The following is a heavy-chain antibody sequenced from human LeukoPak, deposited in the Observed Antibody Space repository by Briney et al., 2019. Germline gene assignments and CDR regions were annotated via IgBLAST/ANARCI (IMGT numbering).Heavy chain of an antibody. D-gene: IGHD2-21*01. CDR1: GFTFNNYA. CDR2: ISVSCSDT. J-gene: IGHJ4*02. V-gene: IGHV3-23*01. CDR3: ARVSSGGVCFKSDF. Sequence: GGPLRLSCAASGFTFNNYAMNWVRQAPGKGLEWVSSISVSCSDTYYPDSVKGRFTISRDNSKNTLYLQMNSLRAEDTAIYYCARVSSGGVCFKSDFWGQGTLVTV.